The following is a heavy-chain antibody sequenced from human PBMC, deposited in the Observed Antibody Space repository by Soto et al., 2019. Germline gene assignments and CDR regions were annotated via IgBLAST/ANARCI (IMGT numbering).Heavy chain of an antibody. Sequence: GESLKISCKGSGYSFTSYWISWVRQMPGKGLEWMGRIDPSDSYTNYSPSFQGHVTISADESISTAYLQWSSLKASDTAMYYCARVAAAVYGMDVWGQGTTVTVSS. D-gene: IGHD6-13*01. J-gene: IGHJ6*02. CDR1: GYSFTSYW. CDR2: IDPSDSYT. CDR3: ARVAAAVYGMDV. V-gene: IGHV5-10-1*01.